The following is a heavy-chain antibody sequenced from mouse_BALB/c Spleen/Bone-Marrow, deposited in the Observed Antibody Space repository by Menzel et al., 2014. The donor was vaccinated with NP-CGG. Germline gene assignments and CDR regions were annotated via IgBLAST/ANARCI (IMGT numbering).Heavy chain of an antibody. CDR3: ARRAFYALDY. CDR1: GFTFSTYY. V-gene: IGHV5-6-2*01. Sequence: EVQLQQSGGGLVKVGESLKLSCAASGFTFSTYYMSWVRQTPEKRLELVAAIYTNDGSTYYPDTVKGRFAISRDNAKNTLYLQMSSLKSEDPALYYCARRAFYALDYWGQGTSVTVSS. J-gene: IGHJ4*01. CDR2: IYTNDGST.